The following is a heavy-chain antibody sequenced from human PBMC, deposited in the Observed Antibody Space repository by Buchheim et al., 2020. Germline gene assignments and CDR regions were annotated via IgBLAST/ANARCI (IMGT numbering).Heavy chain of an antibody. Sequence: QVQLQESGPGLVKPSQTLSLTCTVSGGSISSGGYHWSWIRQHPGKGLEWIGYIYYSGSTYYNPSLKSRVTISVDTSKNQFSLKLSSVTAADTAVYYCARDHSTTVYGDYVPYGMDVWGQGTT. V-gene: IGHV4-31*03. CDR3: ARDHSTTVYGDYVPYGMDV. CDR1: GGSISSGGYH. CDR2: IYYSGST. J-gene: IGHJ6*02. D-gene: IGHD4-17*01.